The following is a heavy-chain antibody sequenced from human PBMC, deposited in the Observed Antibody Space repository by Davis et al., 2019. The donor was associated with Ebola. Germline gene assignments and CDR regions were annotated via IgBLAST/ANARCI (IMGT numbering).Heavy chain of an antibody. CDR2: SGVSLGIA. D-gene: IGHD3-10*01. V-gene: IGHV3-23*01. Sequence: PGGSLRLSCATSGFIFSSYDMSWVRQAPGKGLEWVSGSGVSLGIAYYADSVKGRFTISRDNSKNTLYLQMNSLRPEDSAVYYCARDRGILRLVGDYYFDYWGQGTLVTVSS. CDR1: GFIFSSYD. J-gene: IGHJ4*02. CDR3: ARDRGILRLVGDYYFDY.